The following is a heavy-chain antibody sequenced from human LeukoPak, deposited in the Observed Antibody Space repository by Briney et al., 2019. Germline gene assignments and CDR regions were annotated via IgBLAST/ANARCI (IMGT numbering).Heavy chain of an antibody. J-gene: IGHJ3*02. CDR1: GGSISSYY. D-gene: IGHD3-10*01. CDR2: IYYSGST. V-gene: IGHV4-59*01. CDR3: ARAGEDAFDI. Sequence: SETLSLTCSVSGGSISSYYWSWIRQPPGKGLEWIGYIYYSGSTNYNPSLKSRVTISVDTSKNQFSLKLSSVTAADTAVYYCARAGEDAFDIWGQGTMVTVSS.